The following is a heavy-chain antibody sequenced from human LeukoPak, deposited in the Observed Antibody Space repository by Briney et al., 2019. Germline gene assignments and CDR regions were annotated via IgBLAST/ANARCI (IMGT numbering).Heavy chain of an antibody. CDR3: ARDGGGSYSGPFDY. D-gene: IGHD1-26*01. CDR2: IYYSGST. J-gene: IGHJ4*02. Sequence: KPSETLSLTCTDSGGSISSSSYYWGWIRQPPGKGLEWIGSIYYSGSTYYNPSLKSRVTISVDTSKNQFSLKLSSVTAADTAVYYCARDGGGSYSGPFDYWGQGTLVTVSS. CDR1: GGSISSSSYY. V-gene: IGHV4-39*07.